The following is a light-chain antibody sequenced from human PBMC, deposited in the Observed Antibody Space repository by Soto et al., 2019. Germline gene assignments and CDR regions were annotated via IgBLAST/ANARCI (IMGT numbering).Light chain of an antibody. CDR1: QSVSSSH. V-gene: IGKV3-20*01. Sequence: EIVLTQSPGTLSLSPGERATLSCRASQSVSSSHLAWYQQKPGQAPRLLIYGASSRATGIPDRFSGSGSGTDFTLTISRLQPEDFAVYYCQQYGNSPLSTFGPGPKVDIK. CDR3: QQYGNSPLST. J-gene: IGKJ3*01. CDR2: GAS.